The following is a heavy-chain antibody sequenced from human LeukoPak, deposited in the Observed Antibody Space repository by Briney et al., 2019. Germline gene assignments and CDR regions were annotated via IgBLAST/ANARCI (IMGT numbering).Heavy chain of an antibody. CDR2: IWYDGVDK. CDR3: AKGIELWLTYFDH. J-gene: IGHJ4*02. CDR1: GFTFSTYA. D-gene: IGHD5-18*01. Sequence: GRSLRLSCAASGFTFSTYAMHWVRQAPGKGLEWVAVIWYDGVDKYYADSVKGRFTISRDNSKNTLSLQMNSLRAEDTAVYYCAKGIELWLTYFDHWGQGTLVTASS. V-gene: IGHV3-33*06.